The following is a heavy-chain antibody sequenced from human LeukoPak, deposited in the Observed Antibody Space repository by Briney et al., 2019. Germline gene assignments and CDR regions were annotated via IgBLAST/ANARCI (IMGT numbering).Heavy chain of an antibody. Sequence: SETLSLTCTVSGGSISSYYWSWIRQPPGKGLEWIGHIYYSGSTNYDPSLKSRVTIPVDTSKNQFSLKLSSVTAADTAVYYCARAKTYYYDSSGYRSPLYYYYYMDVWGKGTTVTVSS. D-gene: IGHD3-22*01. V-gene: IGHV4-59*01. CDR2: IYYSGST. J-gene: IGHJ6*03. CDR1: GGSISSYY. CDR3: ARAKTYYYDSSGYRSPLYYYYYMDV.